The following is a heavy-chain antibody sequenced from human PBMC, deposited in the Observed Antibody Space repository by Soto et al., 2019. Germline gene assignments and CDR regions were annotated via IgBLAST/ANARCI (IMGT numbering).Heavy chain of an antibody. CDR2: IYFSGTTS. CDR1: GDSISSSSYS. V-gene: IGHV4-39*01. J-gene: IGHJ2*01. Sequence: SETLSLTCTVSGDSISSSSYSWGWIRQPPGEGLEWIGNIYFSGTTSYYNPSLESRVTISVDTSKNQFSLKLSSVTAADTAIYFCAIERGRRNYYYDLWSRGTLVTVSS. D-gene: IGHD1-1*01. CDR3: AIERGRRNYYYDL.